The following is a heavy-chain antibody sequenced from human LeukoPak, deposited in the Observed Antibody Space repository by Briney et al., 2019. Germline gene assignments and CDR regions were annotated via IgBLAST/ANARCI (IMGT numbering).Heavy chain of an antibody. CDR1: GGSISSTSYY. Sequence: SETLSLTCTVSGGSISSTSYYWGSIRHPPGKGLELIGSIYYSGSTYYNPSLQRRVAISVDKSKNHFSLKLISTTAADMAVYYCARGIAEAGGYYFDYWGQGTLVTVSS. D-gene: IGHD6-13*01. CDR3: ARGIAEAGGYYFDY. V-gene: IGHV4-39*02. CDR2: IYYSGST. J-gene: IGHJ4*02.